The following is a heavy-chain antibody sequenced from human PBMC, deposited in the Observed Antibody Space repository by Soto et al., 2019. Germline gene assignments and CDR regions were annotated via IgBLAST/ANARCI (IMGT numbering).Heavy chain of an antibody. J-gene: IGHJ3*02. D-gene: IGHD6-6*01. CDR1: GFTFDDYA. CDR2: ISWNSGSI. V-gene: IGHV3-9*01. CDR3: AKNIWGYSSSSVAFDI. Sequence: EVQLVESGGGLVQPGRSLRLSCAASGFTFDDYAMHWVRQAPGKGLEWVSGISWNSGSIGYADSVKGRFTISRDNAKNSLYLQMSSLRAEDTALYYCAKNIWGYSSSSVAFDIWGQGTMVTVSS.